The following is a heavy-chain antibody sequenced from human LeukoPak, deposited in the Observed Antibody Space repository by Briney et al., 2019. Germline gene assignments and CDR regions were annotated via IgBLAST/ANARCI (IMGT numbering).Heavy chain of an antibody. CDR2: VYYSGST. J-gene: IGHJ3*02. V-gene: IGHV4-39*07. CDR3: ARTAGVRWYNKSPAVAFDI. Sequence: SETLSLTCTVAGGSTSSSTYYWGWIRQPPGKGLEGIGNVYYSGSTYYSPSLKGRFTISVDTSKNQFSLKLRSVTAADTAVYYCARTAGVRWYNKSPAVAFDIWGQGTMVTVSS. D-gene: IGHD4-23*01. CDR1: GGSTSSSTYY.